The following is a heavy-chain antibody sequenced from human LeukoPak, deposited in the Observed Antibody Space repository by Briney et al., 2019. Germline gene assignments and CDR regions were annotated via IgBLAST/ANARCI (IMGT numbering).Heavy chain of an antibody. Sequence: SETLSLTCAVYGGSFSGYYWSWIRQPPGKGLEWIGEINHSGSTNYNPSLKSRVTISVDTSKNQFSLKLSSVTAADTAVYYCARLDVLRFPPEDYWGQRTLVTVSS. J-gene: IGHJ4*02. D-gene: IGHD3-3*01. CDR1: GGSFSGYY. CDR3: ARLDVLRFPPEDY. CDR2: INHSGST. V-gene: IGHV4-34*01.